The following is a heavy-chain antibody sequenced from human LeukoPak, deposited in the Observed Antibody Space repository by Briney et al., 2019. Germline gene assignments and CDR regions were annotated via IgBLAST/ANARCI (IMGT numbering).Heavy chain of an antibody. Sequence: GGSLRLSCAASRFTFTDYGMHWVRQAPGKGLEWVAVVSYDGTNKYSADSVKGRFTISRDNSKNTVYLQMNSLRPEDTAVYYCARDSGTNGYYFEYFHHWGQGTLVTVSS. D-gene: IGHD3-22*01. CDR3: ARDSGTNGYYFEYFHH. CDR2: VSYDGTNK. J-gene: IGHJ1*01. V-gene: IGHV3-30*19. CDR1: RFTFTDYG.